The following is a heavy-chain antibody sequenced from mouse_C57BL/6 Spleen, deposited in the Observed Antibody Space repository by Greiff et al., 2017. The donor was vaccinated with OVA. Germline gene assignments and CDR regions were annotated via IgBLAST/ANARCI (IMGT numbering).Heavy chain of an antibody. CDR1: GYTFTSYW. J-gene: IGHJ3*01. D-gene: IGHD2-4*01. Sequence: QVQLQQPGAELVMPGASVKLSCKASGYTFTSYWMHWVKQRPGQGLEWIGEIDPSDSYTNYNQKFKGKSTLTVDKSSSTAYMQLSSLTSEDSAVYYCARRNDYACAYWGQGTLVTVSA. CDR3: ARRNDYACAY. V-gene: IGHV1-69*01. CDR2: IDPSDSYT.